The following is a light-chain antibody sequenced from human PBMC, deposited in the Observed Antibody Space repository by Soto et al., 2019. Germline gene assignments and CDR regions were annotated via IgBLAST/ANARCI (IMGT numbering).Light chain of an antibody. V-gene: IGKV3-11*01. CDR3: QQRSHWPRT. CDR1: QTVSSF. Sequence: EIVVTQSPATLSLSPGERATLSCRASQTVSSFLGWYQQKPGQAPRLLIYDASNRATGIPARFSGSGSGTDFTLTISSLEPEDFAVYYCQQRSHWPRTFGQGTKVEIK. J-gene: IGKJ1*01. CDR2: DAS.